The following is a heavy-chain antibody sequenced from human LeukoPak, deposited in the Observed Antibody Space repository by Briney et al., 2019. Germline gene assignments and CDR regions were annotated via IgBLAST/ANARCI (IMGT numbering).Heavy chain of an antibody. CDR1: GGSINNYY. J-gene: IGHJ3*02. V-gene: IGHV4-4*07. CDR2: IYPSGST. D-gene: IGHD3-3*01. CDR3: ARSSDNGIFGDI. Sequence: PSETLSLTCTVSGGSINNYYWTWIRQPAGKGLEWIGRIYPSGSTNFNPSLKSRVTMSVDTSRNQFSLKLTSVTAADTAVYYCARSSDNGIFGDIWGQGTMVTVSS.